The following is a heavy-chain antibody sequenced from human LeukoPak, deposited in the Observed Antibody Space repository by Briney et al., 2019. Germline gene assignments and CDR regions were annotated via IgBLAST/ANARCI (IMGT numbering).Heavy chain of an antibody. CDR3: ARVGTYTSSWYRFKYFDY. CDR1: GGSFSDYY. CDR2: INHSGST. V-gene: IGHV4-34*01. J-gene: IGHJ4*02. Sequence: SETLSLTCVVRGGSFSDYYWSWIRQSPGVGLEWIGEINHSGSTNYNPSLKSRVTISVDTPKNQFSLKLSSLTAADTAVYYCARVGTYTSSWYRFKYFDYWGQGTLVTVSS. D-gene: IGHD6-13*01.